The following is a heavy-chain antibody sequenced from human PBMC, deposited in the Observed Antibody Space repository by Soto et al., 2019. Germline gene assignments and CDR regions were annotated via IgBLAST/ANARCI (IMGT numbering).Heavy chain of an antibody. D-gene: IGHD4-17*01. J-gene: IGHJ4*02. Sequence: QVQLQESGPGLVKPSQTLSLTCTVSGGSISSGGYYWSWIRQHPGKGLEWIGYIYYSGSTYYNPSPXSXXTISVDTSKNQFSLKLSSVTAAATAVYYCARKATVTTCFDYWGQGTLVTVSS. CDR2: IYYSGST. V-gene: IGHV4-31*03. CDR1: GGSISSGGYY. CDR3: ARKATVTTCFDY.